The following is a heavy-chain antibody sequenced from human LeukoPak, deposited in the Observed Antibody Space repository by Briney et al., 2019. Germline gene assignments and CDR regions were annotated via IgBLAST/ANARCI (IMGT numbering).Heavy chain of an antibody. Sequence: GRSLRLSCAASGFTFSSYAISWVRQAPGQGLEWMGGIIPIFGTANYAQKFQGRVTITADESTSTAYMELSSLRSEDTAVYYCARGAGGYSYGWGAFDIWGQGTMVTVSS. CDR2: IIPIFGTA. CDR1: GFTFSSYA. CDR3: ARGAGGYSYGWGAFDI. V-gene: IGHV1-69*01. D-gene: IGHD5-18*01. J-gene: IGHJ3*02.